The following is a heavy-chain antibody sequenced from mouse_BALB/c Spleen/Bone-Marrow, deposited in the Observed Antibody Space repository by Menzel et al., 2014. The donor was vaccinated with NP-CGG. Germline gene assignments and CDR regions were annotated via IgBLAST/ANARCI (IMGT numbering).Heavy chain of an antibody. CDR2: IYPGDDDT. CDR3: AGSTPLAY. J-gene: IGHJ3*01. V-gene: IGHV1-80*01. CDR1: GYAFSRSW. Sequence: VQLQQSGAELVRPGSSVKISCKASGYAFSRSWMNWVKQRPGQGLEWIGQIYPGDDDTNYSGKFKGRATLTADKSSGTAHMQLSSLTSEDSAVYFCAGSTPLAYWGQGTLVTVSA. D-gene: IGHD1-1*01.